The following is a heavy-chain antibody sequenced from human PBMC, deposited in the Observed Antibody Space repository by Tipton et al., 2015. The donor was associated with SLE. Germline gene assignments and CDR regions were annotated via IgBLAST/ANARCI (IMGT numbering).Heavy chain of an antibody. CDR3: ARRAAGTDY. CDR2: ISSSSSYR. J-gene: IGHJ4*02. Sequence: SLRLSCAASGFTVSSNYMSWVRQAPGKGLEWVSSISSSSSYRYYADSVKGRFTISRDNAKNSLYLQMNSLRAEDTAVYYCARRAAGTDYWGQGTLVTVSS. D-gene: IGHD6-13*01. V-gene: IGHV3-21*01. CDR1: GFTVSSNY.